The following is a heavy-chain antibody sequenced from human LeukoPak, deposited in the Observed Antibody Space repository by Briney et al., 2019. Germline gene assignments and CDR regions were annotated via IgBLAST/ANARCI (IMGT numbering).Heavy chain of an antibody. CDR2: IEWDDDK. CDR3: ARIGIVGADFDY. CDR1: GFSLSTSGMC. J-gene: IGHJ4*02. D-gene: IGHD1-26*01. Sequence: ESGPTLVNPTQTLTLTCTFSGFSLSTSGMCVSWIRQPPGKALEWLARIEWDDDKDYSTSLKTRLTISKDTSKNQVVLTMTNMDPVDTATYYCARIGIVGADFDYWGQGTLVTVSS. V-gene: IGHV2-70*11.